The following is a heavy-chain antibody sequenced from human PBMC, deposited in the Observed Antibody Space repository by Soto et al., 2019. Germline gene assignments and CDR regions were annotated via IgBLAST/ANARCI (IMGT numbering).Heavy chain of an antibody. D-gene: IGHD3-22*01. CDR2: IYPGDSDT. CDR3: ARPHYDSSGYSTLDY. CDR1: GYSFTSYW. V-gene: IGHV5-51*01. J-gene: IGHJ4*02. Sequence: GESLKISCKGPGYSFTSYWIGWVRQMPGKGLEWMGIIYPGDSDTRYSPSFQGQVTISADKSISTAYLQWSSLKASDTAMYYCARPHYDSSGYSTLDYWGQGTLVTVSS.